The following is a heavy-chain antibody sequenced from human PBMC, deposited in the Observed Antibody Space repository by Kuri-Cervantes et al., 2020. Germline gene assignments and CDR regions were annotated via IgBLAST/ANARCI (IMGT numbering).Heavy chain of an antibody. J-gene: IGHJ1*01. Sequence: SLKISCAASGFTFDDYAMHWVRQAPGKGLEWVSGISWNSGSIGYADSVKGRFTISRDNAKNSLYLQMNSLRAEDTAVYYCARGPYYYDSSGYYFASLIYFQHWGQGTLVTVSS. V-gene: IGHV3-9*01. CDR1: GFTFDDYA. D-gene: IGHD3-22*01. CDR3: ARGPYYYDSSGYYFASLIYFQH. CDR2: ISWNSGSI.